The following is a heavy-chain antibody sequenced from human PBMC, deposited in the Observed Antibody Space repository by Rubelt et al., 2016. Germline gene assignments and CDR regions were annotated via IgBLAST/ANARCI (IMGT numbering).Heavy chain of an antibody. CDR2: INHSGTT. V-gene: IGHV4-34*01. J-gene: IGHJ4*02. D-gene: IGHD1-26*01. CDR3: ARRGFRRPDYYPLEY. Sequence: QVHLQQWGAGLLKPSETLSLTCAVYSGSFSAYYWTWVRQPPGKGLEWIGEINHSGTTNNNPSLKSRVTTSVDTSKNQFSRTLRSVTAADTAVYYCARRGFRRPDYYPLEYWGQGALVTVSS. CDR1: SGSFSAYY.